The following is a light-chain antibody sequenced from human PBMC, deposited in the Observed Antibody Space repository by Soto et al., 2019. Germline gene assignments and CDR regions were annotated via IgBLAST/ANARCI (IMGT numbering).Light chain of an antibody. J-gene: IGKJ1*01. Sequence: EIVMTQSPATLSVAPGERATLSCRASQSVSSNLAWYQQKPGQAPRLLIYGASSRATGIPDRFSGSGSGTDFTLTISRLEPEDLAVYYCQQYGSSGTFGQGTKV. CDR2: GAS. CDR1: QSVSSN. V-gene: IGKV3-20*01. CDR3: QQYGSSGT.